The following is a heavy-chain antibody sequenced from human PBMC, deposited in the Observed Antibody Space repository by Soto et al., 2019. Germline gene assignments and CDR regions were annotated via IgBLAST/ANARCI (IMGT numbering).Heavy chain of an antibody. V-gene: IGHV3-74*01. J-gene: IGHJ4*02. CDR3: TSDIGGKGAY. CDR2: IDEYGSTI. D-gene: IGHD3-10*01. Sequence: PGGSLRLSCAASGFTFSSYGMHWVRQVPGKGLLWVSRIDEYGSTINYADSVKGRFTISRDNARNTLYLEMNSLRAEDTALYYCTSDIGGKGAYWGPGTLVTVSS. CDR1: GFTFSSYG.